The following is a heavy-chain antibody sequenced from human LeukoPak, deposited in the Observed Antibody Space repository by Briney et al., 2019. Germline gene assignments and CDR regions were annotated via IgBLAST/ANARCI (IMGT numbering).Heavy chain of an antibody. D-gene: IGHD5-24*01. CDR2: IWYDGSNK. CDR1: GFTFSSYG. CDR3: AKEQRWLQAELDY. V-gene: IGHV3-33*06. J-gene: IGHJ4*02. Sequence: GVSLRLSCAASGFTFSSYGMHWVRQAPGKGLEWVAVIWYDGSNKYYADSVKGRLTISRDNSKNTLYLQMNSLRAEDTAVYYCAKEQRWLQAELDYWGQGTLVTVSS.